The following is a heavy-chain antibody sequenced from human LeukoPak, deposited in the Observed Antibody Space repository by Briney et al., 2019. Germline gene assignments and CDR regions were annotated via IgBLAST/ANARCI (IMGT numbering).Heavy chain of an antibody. CDR1: GYTFTSYG. D-gene: IGHD6-13*01. V-gene: IGHV1-18*01. CDR3: ARSEDSSSWYPYYYYGMDV. J-gene: IGHJ6*02. CDR2: ISAYNGNT. Sequence: ASVKVSCKASGYTFTSYGISWVRQAPGQGLEWMGWISAYNGNTNYAQKLQGRVTMTTDTPTSTAYMELRSLRSDDTAVYYCARSEDSSSWYPYYYYGMDVWGQGTTVTVSS.